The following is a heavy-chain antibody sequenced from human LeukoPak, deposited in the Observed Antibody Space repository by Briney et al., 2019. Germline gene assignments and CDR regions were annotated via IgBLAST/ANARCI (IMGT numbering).Heavy chain of an antibody. D-gene: IGHD2-2*01. V-gene: IGHV4-34*01. CDR1: GGSFSGYY. CDR2: INHSGST. CDR3: ARVTTLGYCSSTSCFNAFDI. J-gene: IGHJ3*02. Sequence: SETLSLTCAVYGGSFSGYYWSWIRQPPGKGLEWIGEINHSGSTNYNPSLKSRVTISVDTSKNQFSLKLSSVTAADTAVYYCARVTTLGYCSSTSCFNAFDIWGQGTMVTVSS.